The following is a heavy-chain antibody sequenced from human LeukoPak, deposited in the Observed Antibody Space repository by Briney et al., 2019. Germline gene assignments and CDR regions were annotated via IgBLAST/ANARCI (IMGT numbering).Heavy chain of an antibody. Sequence: SETLSLTCTVSGASISNYHWSWIRQSAEKGLEWIGRMFTSGRTEDNPSLKSRVTMSVDTSKNQFSLKLSSVTAADTAVYYCARGKEYCSSTSCYTTFDYWGQGTLVTVSS. CDR1: GASISNYH. J-gene: IGHJ4*02. D-gene: IGHD2-2*02. CDR3: ARGKEYCSSTSCYTTFDY. CDR2: MFTSGRT. V-gene: IGHV4-4*07.